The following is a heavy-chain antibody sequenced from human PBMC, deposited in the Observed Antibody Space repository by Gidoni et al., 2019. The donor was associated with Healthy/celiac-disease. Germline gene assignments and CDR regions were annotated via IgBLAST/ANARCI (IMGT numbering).Heavy chain of an antibody. V-gene: IGHV3-30*18. CDR1: GFTFSSYG. D-gene: IGHD2-21*02. J-gene: IGHJ4*02. Sequence: QVQLVESGGGVVQPGRSLRLSCAASGFTFSSYGMHWVRQAPGKGLEWVAVISYDGSNKYYADSVKGRFTISRDNSKNTLYLQMNSLRAEDTAVYYCAKAHTAGRQGGFDYWGQGTLVTVSS. CDR3: AKAHTAGRQGGFDY. CDR2: ISYDGSNK.